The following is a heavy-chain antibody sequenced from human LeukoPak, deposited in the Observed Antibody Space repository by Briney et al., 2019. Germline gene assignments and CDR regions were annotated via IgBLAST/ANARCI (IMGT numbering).Heavy chain of an antibody. D-gene: IGHD2-2*01. Sequence: GGSLRLSRAASGFTFSSYGMHWVRQAPGKGLEWVAVIWYDGSNKYYADSVKGRFTISRDNSKNTLYLQMNSLRAEDTAVYYCARGDCSSTSCLGDAFDIWGQGTMVTVSS. CDR3: ARGDCSSTSCLGDAFDI. J-gene: IGHJ3*02. CDR1: GFTFSSYG. CDR2: IWYDGSNK. V-gene: IGHV3-33*01.